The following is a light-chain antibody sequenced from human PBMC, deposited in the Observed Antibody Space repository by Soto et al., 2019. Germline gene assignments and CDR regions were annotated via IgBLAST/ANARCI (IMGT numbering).Light chain of an antibody. J-gene: IGKJ1*01. CDR3: QQYGSSPWT. V-gene: IGKV3-20*01. CDR2: GTS. CDR1: QSVSSN. Sequence: EIVLTQSPGTLSVSPGEGATLSCRASQSVSSNLAWYQQKPGQAPRLLIYGTSNRATGIPDRFSGSGSGTDFTLTISRLEPEDFVIYYCQQYGSSPWTFGQGTKVDIK.